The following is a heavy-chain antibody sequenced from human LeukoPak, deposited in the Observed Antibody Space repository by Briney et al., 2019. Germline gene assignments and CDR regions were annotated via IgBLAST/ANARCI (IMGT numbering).Heavy chain of an antibody. CDR1: GFTFSSYS. V-gene: IGHV3-21*01. D-gene: IGHD2-15*01. Sequence: GGSLRLSCAASGFTFSSYSMNWVRQAPGKGLEWVSSISSSSSSYIYYADSVKGRFTISRDNAKNSLYLQMNSLRAEDTAVYYCARGPYCSGGSCYDYWGQGTLVTVSS. J-gene: IGHJ4*02. CDR2: ISSSSSSYI. CDR3: ARGPYCSGGSCYDY.